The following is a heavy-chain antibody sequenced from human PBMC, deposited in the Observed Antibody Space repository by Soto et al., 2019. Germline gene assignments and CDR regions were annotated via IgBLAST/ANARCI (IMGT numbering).Heavy chain of an antibody. Sequence: QVQLVESGGGVVQPGASLRLSCAASGFRFSGFAMHLVRQAPGKGLEWVAVTSFDASENFYVDSVKGRFSISRDDSHNTVFLQMNGLRPEDTGIYYCARDLGGYVHLWDKSNYWGQGTLVNVSS. CDR3: ARDLGGYVHLWDKSNY. CDR1: GFRFSGFA. CDR2: TSFDASEN. V-gene: IGHV3-30*04. D-gene: IGHD5-12*01. J-gene: IGHJ4*02.